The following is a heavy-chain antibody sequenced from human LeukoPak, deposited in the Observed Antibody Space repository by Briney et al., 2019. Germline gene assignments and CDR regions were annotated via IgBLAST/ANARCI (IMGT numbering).Heavy chain of an antibody. Sequence: ASVKVSCKASGYTFITAGISWVRQAPGQGLEWVGWVSPFNGNTNYAQKFQGRVTMTTDTSTSTAYMELGSLGSADTAVYYCARDRGRIFSGGDFDYWGQGTLITVSS. D-gene: IGHD2-15*01. J-gene: IGHJ4*02. V-gene: IGHV1-18*01. CDR1: GYTFITAG. CDR2: VSPFNGNT. CDR3: ARDRGRIFSGGDFDY.